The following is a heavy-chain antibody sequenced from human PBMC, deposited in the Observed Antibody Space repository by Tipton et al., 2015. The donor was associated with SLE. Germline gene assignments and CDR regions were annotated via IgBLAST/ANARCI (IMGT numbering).Heavy chain of an antibody. V-gene: IGHV4-59*11. CDR3: AGAWQGYCSGGTCYVLDY. Sequence: TLSLTCTVSGGSISSHYWSWIRPAPGKGLEWIGYISNSETTSYNPSLKSRVTISLDTSKNQFSLKLRSVTAADTAVYYCAGAWQGYCSGGTCYVLDYWGQGTLVTVSS. CDR1: GGSISSHY. CDR2: ISNSETT. D-gene: IGHD2-15*01. J-gene: IGHJ4*02.